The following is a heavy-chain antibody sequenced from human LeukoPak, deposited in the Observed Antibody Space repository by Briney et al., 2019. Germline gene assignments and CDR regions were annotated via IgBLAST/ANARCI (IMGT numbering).Heavy chain of an antibody. Sequence: ASVKVSCKASGYTFTSYAMNWVRQAPGQGLEWMGWINTNTGNPTYAQGFTGRFVFSLDTSVSTAYLQISSLKAEDTAVYYCAREGVAAGYDAFDIWGQGTMVAVSS. D-gene: IGHD6-13*01. CDR2: INTNTGNP. J-gene: IGHJ3*02. V-gene: IGHV7-4-1*02. CDR3: AREGVAAGYDAFDI. CDR1: GYTFTSYA.